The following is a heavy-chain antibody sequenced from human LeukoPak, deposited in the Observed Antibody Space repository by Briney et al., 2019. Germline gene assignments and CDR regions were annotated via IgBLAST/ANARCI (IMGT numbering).Heavy chain of an antibody. Sequence: GASGKVSCKASEYTFTSYDINWVRQATGQGREGMGWMNPNSGNTGYAQKFQGRVTMTRNTPISTAYMELSSLRSEDTAVYYCARQGGRQPPILTGYYTVEDYWGEGTLVSVCS. J-gene: IGHJ4*02. V-gene: IGHV1-8*01. CDR2: MNPNSGNT. D-gene: IGHD3-9*01. CDR3: ARQGGRQPPILTGYYTVEDY. CDR1: EYTFTSYD.